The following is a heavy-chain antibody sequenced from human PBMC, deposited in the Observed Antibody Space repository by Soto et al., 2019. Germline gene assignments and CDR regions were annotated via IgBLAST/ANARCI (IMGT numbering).Heavy chain of an antibody. CDR2: INSDGSST. D-gene: IGHD3-16*01. J-gene: IGHJ4*02. V-gene: IGHV3-74*01. CDR3: ARGSSYALEY. CDR1: GFTFSRYP. Sequence: SLRLSCAASGFTFSRYPMHWVRQAPGKGLVWVSRINSDGSSTRYADSVKGRFTVSRDNAKNTLYLEMNSLRAEDTAVYYCARGSSYALEYWGQGTLVTVSS.